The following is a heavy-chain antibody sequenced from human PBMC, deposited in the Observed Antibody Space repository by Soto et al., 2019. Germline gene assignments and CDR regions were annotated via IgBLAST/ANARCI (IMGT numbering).Heavy chain of an antibody. CDR3: AISQDRGGRTTFIY. Sequence: PXGSLRLSCSVSGFTFDDNAMHWVRQAPEKGLDWVSGINWKSDIGYADSVKGRFTISRDNAENSLYLQMNSLRAEDTALYYCAISQDRGGRTTFIYWGQGTQVTVSS. J-gene: IGHJ4*02. D-gene: IGHD3-16*01. V-gene: IGHV3-9*01. CDR1: GFTFDDNA. CDR2: INWKSDI.